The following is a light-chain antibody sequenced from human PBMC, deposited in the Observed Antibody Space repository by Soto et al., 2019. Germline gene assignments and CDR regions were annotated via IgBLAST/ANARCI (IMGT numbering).Light chain of an antibody. Sequence: DIEITQNPSILSASVGDSVTITCRASQTIDSWVAWYQQKPGKAPKLLVYDATSLESGVSSRFSGSGYGTDVTLSINNLQPDDFATYYCQQYNRLITFGQGTRLEIK. V-gene: IGKV1-5*01. CDR3: QQYNRLIT. J-gene: IGKJ5*01. CDR1: QTIDSW. CDR2: DAT.